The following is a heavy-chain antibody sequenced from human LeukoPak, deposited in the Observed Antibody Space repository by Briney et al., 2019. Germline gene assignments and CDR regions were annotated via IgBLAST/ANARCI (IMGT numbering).Heavy chain of an antibody. V-gene: IGHV3-21*01. J-gene: IGHJ5*02. CDR1: GFTFSSYS. CDR3: ARDRTTEQWEHWFDP. Sequence: GGSLRLSCAASGFTFSSYSMNWVRQAPGKGLEWVSSISSSSSYIYYADSVKGRFTISRDNAKNSLYLQMNSLRAEDTAAYYCARDRTTEQWEHWFDPWGQGTLVTVSS. D-gene: IGHD1-26*01. CDR2: ISSSSSYI.